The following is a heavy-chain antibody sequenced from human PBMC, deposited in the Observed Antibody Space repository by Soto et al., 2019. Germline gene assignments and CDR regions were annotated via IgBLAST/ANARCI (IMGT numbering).Heavy chain of an antibody. V-gene: IGHV5-51*01. D-gene: IGHD6-6*01. CDR1: GYSFTSYW. J-gene: IGHJ5*02. CDR2: IYPGDSDT. CDR3: ATSSDIAARLGWFDP. Sequence: ESLKISCKGSGYSFTSYWIGWVRQMTGKGLEWMGIIYPGDSDTRYSPSFQGQVTISADKSISTAYLQWSSLKASDTAMYYCATSSDIAARLGWFDPWGQGTLVTVSS.